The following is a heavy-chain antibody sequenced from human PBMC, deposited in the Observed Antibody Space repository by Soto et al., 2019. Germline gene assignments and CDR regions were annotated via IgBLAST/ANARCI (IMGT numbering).Heavy chain of an antibody. V-gene: IGHV5-51*01. Sequence: ESLKISCKGSGYSFTSYWIGWVCQMPGKGLEWIGIIYPGDSDTRYSPSFQGQVTISADKSISTAYLQWSSLKASDTAMYYCARMSGYFDSGVNYYYGMDVWGQGPTVTV. D-gene: IGHD3-9*01. J-gene: IGHJ6*02. CDR3: ARMSGYFDSGVNYYYGMDV. CDR1: GYSFTSYW. CDR2: IYPGDSDT.